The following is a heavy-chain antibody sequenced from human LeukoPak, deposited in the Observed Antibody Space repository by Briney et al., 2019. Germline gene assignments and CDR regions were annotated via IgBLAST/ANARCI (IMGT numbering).Heavy chain of an antibody. CDR1: GYTFTGYY. J-gene: IGHJ4*02. CDR2: ITPKNGDT. Sequence: GASVKVSCKTSGYTFTGYYMHWVRQAPGQGLEWMGWITPKNGDTNYAQKFQGRVTMTRDTSISTAYMQLSSLRSEDTAVYYCAMGLQWLVTHTLGYWGQGTLVTVSS. CDR3: AMGLQWLVTHTLGY. V-gene: IGHV1-2*02. D-gene: IGHD6-19*01.